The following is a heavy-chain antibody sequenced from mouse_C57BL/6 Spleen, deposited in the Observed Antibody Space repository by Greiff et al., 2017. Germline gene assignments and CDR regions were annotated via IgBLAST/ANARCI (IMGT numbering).Heavy chain of an antibody. J-gene: IGHJ3*01. V-gene: IGHV5-9-1*02. CDR3: TREGFAY. CDR1: GFTFSSYA. Sequence: EVKLMESGEGLVKPGGSLKLSCAASGFTFSSYAMSWVRQSPEKRLEWVAYISSGGDYIYYADTVKGRFTISRDNARNTLYLQMSSLNSEDTAIYYCTREGFAYWGQGTLVTVSA. CDR2: ISSGGDYI.